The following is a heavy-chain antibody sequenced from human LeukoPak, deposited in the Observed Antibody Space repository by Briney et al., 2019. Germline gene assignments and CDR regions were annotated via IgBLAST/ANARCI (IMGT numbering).Heavy chain of an antibody. D-gene: IGHD1-26*01. J-gene: IGHJ3*02. CDR2: IYPGDSDT. Sequence: GESLRISCKGSGYGFTSYWIGWVRQMRGKGLEWVGIIYPGDSDTRYSPSFQGQVTISADMSISTAYLQWSSLKASDTAMYYCARKGLGSGSYAQIWGQGTMVTVSS. V-gene: IGHV5-51*01. CDR1: GYGFTSYW. CDR3: ARKGLGSGSYAQI.